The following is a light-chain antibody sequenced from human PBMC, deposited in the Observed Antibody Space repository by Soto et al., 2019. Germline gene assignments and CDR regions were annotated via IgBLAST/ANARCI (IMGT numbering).Light chain of an antibody. CDR2: GVT. CDR3: SSYAGSNNLV. V-gene: IGLV2-8*01. Sequence: QSALTQPPSASGSPGQSVTISCTGTSSDVGGYNYVSWYQQHPGKAPKLMIYGVTKRPSGVPDRFSGSQSGNTASLTVSGLQAEDEADYYCSSYAGSNNLVFGGGTKVTVL. CDR1: SSDVGGYNY. J-gene: IGLJ3*02.